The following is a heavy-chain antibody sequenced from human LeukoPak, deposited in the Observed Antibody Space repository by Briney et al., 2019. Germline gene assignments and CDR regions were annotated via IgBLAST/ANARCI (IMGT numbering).Heavy chain of an antibody. D-gene: IGHD5-24*01. Sequence: GGSLRLSCAASGFTFSSYAMHWVRQAPGKGLEWVAVISYDGSNKYYADSVKGRFTISRDNSKNTLYLQMNSLRAEDTAVYYCARDLGDSYNYANFDYWGQGNLVTVSS. CDR1: GFTFSSYA. CDR2: ISYDGSNK. CDR3: ARDLGDSYNYANFDY. V-gene: IGHV3-30*01. J-gene: IGHJ4*02.